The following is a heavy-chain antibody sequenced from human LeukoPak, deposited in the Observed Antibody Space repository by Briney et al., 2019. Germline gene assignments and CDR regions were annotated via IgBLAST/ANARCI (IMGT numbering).Heavy chain of an antibody. Sequence: GGSLRLSCAASGFTFSSCWMSWVRQAPGQGLEWVGNIKPDGSETYYADSVKGRFTISRHNAKNSLYLQMNSLRAEDTAVYYCAINMAADGDYWGQGTLVTVSS. V-gene: IGHV3-7*02. CDR3: AINMAADGDY. CDR1: GFTFSSCW. CDR2: IKPDGSET. D-gene: IGHD6-13*01. J-gene: IGHJ4*02.